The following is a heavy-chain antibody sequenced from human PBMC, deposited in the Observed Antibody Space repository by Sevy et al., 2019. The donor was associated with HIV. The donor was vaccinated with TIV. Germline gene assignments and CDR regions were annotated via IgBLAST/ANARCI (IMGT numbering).Heavy chain of an antibody. CDR2: IYWDDDK. D-gene: IGHD2-8*01. Sequence: SGPTLVNPTQTLTLTCTLSGFSLATSGVGVGWIRQPPGKALEWLALIYWDDDKRYSPSLKSRLTITKDSSQNQVVLTMTNMDPVDTATYYCAHRRDDTVVMVYGDFDYWGQGALVTVSS. V-gene: IGHV2-5*02. J-gene: IGHJ4*02. CDR3: AHRRDDTVVMVYGDFDY. CDR1: GFSLATSGVG.